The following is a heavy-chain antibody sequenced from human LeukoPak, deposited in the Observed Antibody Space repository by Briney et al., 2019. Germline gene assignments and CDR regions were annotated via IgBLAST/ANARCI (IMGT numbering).Heavy chain of an antibody. J-gene: IGHJ4*02. CDR3: AKHVESRRWAPE. CDR2: INHSGST. V-gene: IGHV4-34*01. D-gene: IGHD1-26*01. CDR1: GGSFSGYY. Sequence: PSETLSLTCAVYGGSFSGYYWSWIRQPPGKGLEWIGEINHSGSTNYNPSLKSRVTISVDTSKNQFSLKLSSVTAADTAVYYCAKHVESRRWAPEWGQGTLVTVSS.